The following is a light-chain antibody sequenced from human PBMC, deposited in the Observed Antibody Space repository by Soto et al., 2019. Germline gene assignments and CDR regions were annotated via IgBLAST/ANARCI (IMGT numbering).Light chain of an antibody. J-gene: IGLJ3*02. CDR3: SSYASTSTPVV. Sequence: SALTQPASVSGSPGQSITISCTGTSSDVGGYNYVSWYQHYPGKAPKLMIYDVTNRPSGVSNRFSGSKSGNTASLTISGLQAEDEADYFCSSYASTSTPVVFGGGTKLTVL. CDR1: SSDVGGYNY. V-gene: IGLV2-14*03. CDR2: DVT.